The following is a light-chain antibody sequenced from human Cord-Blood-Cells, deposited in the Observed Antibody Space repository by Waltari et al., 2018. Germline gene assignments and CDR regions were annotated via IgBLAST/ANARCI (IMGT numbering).Light chain of an antibody. CDR1: SSDDGFYNL. V-gene: IGLV2-23*02. J-gene: IGLJ3*02. CDR2: EVI. Sequence: QSALTQPASVSGSPGQSITISCTGTSSDDGFYNLVYWYQQHPDKATKLMVYEVIEPYSVFSNRFYGSKSGNTASLASSGLQAEDLADYYCFAYAGRNMWVFGGGTKLTVL. CDR3: FAYAGRNMWV.